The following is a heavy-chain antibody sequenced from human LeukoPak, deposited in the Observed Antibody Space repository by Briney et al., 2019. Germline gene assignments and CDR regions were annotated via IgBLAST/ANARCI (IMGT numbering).Heavy chain of an antibody. D-gene: IGHD3-10*01. CDR1: GFTFSSYA. V-gene: IGHV3-23*01. CDR2: ISGSGAST. Sequence: QPGGSLRLSCAASGFTFSSYAMKWVRQAPGKGLEWVSTISGSGASTYYADSVKGRFTISRDNSQNTLYLQMNSLRAEDTAVYYCARQTIGSGSDYWGQGTLVTVSS. CDR3: ARQTIGSGSDY. J-gene: IGHJ4*02.